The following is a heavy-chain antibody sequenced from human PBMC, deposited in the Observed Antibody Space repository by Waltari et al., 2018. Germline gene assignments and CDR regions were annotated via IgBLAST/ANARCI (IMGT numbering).Heavy chain of an antibody. D-gene: IGHD7-27*01. CDR2: FDPKEAET. CDR3: TTFNWGHDAFDL. Sequence: QVQLVQSGAEVKKPGASVKVSCKVSGYSLTALSMHWVRQAPGKGLAWMGGFDPKEAETIYSQNFQGRVAMTEDTSTDTAYIDLTSLTSEDTAIYYCTTFNWGHDAFDLWGQGTLVTVSS. V-gene: IGHV1-24*01. J-gene: IGHJ3*01. CDR1: GYSLTALS.